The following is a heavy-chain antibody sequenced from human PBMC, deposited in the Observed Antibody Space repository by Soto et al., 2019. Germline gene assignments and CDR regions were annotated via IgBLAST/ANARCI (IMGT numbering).Heavy chain of an antibody. D-gene: IGHD3-3*01. V-gene: IGHV4-59*01. CDR1: GGSISSYY. J-gene: IGHJ6*04. Sequence: SETLSLTCSVSGGSISSYYWSWIRQPPGKGLEWIGYIYSSGSTKYNPSLKSRVTISVDTSKNQFSLSLTSVTAADTAVYYCARSGYNVLSGSYTTRFYMVVWCTATTVTVAS. CDR3: ARSGYNVLSGSYTTRFYMVV. CDR2: IYSSGST.